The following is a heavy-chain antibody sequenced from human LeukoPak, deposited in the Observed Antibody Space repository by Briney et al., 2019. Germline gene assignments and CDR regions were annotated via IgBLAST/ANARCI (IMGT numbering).Heavy chain of an antibody. D-gene: IGHD3-16*02. CDR2: IYYSGST. Sequence: SETLSLTCTVSGGSISSSSYYWGWIRQPPGKGLEWIGSIYYSGSTYYNPSLKSRVTISVDTSKSQFSLKLSSVTAADTSVYYCAREEGLGELSLSYYFDYWGQGTLVTVS. V-gene: IGHV4-39*07. CDR3: AREEGLGELSLSYYFDY. J-gene: IGHJ4*02. CDR1: GGSISSSSYY.